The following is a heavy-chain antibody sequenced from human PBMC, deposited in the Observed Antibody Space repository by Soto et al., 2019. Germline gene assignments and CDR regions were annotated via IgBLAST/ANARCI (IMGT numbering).Heavy chain of an antibody. J-gene: IGHJ3*02. CDR1: GFTFSSYG. CDR2: ISYDGSNK. CDR3: AKAQGSGTGAFDI. D-gene: IGHD3-3*01. Sequence: GGSLRLSCAASGFTFSSYGMHWVRQAPGKGLEWVAVISYDGSNKYYADSVKGRFTISRDNSKNTLYLQMNSLRAEDTAVYYCAKAQGSGTGAFDIWCQGTLLTVSS. V-gene: IGHV3-30*18.